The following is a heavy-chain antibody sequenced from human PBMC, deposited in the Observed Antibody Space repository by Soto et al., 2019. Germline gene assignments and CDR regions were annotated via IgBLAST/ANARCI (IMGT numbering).Heavy chain of an antibody. J-gene: IGHJ4*02. CDR1: GGSISSYY. V-gene: IGHV4-59*12. CDR3: ARGGGYSYGTFDY. Sequence: QVQLQESGPGLVKPSETLSLTCTVSGGSISSYYWSWIRQPPGKGLEWIGYIYHSGSTYYNPSLKSRVTISVDRSKNQFSLKLSSVTAADTAVYYCARGGGYSYGTFDYWGQGTLVTVSS. D-gene: IGHD5-18*01. CDR2: IYHSGST.